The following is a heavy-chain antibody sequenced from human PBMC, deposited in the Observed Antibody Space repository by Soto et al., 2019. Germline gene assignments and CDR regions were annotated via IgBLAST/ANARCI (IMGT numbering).Heavy chain of an antibody. D-gene: IGHD1-1*01. Sequence: QVQLQESGPGLVKPSETLSLTCTVSGGSISSYYWSWIRQPPGKGLEWIGYIYYSGSTNYNPSLKSRVTISGDTSKNQFSLNLSSMTAADTAVYYCARRYGYSFDYWGQGTLVTVSS. V-gene: IGHV4-59*08. CDR3: ARRYGYSFDY. J-gene: IGHJ4*02. CDR2: IYYSGST. CDR1: GGSISSYY.